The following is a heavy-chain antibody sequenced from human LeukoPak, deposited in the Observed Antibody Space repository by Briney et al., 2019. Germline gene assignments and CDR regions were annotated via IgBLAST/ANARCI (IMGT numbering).Heavy chain of an antibody. J-gene: IGHJ3*02. CDR1: GFTFSSYS. CDR2: ISSSSSYI. Sequence: GGSLRLSCAASGFTFSSYSMNWVRQAPGKGLEWVSSISSSSSYIYYADSVKGRFTISRDNAMNSLYLQMNSLRAEDTAVYYCARDLWEMATIGWAFDIWGQGTMVTVSS. CDR3: ARDLWEMATIGWAFDI. D-gene: IGHD5-24*01. V-gene: IGHV3-21*01.